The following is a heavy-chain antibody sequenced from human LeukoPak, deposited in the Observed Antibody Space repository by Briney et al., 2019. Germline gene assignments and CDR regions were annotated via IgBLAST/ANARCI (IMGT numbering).Heavy chain of an antibody. D-gene: IGHD3-9*01. V-gene: IGHV4-59*08. CDR3: ARLGIDYDILTGYIPDAFDI. CDR2: IYYSGST. Sequence: SETLSLTCTVSGGSISSYYWSWLRQPPGKGLEWIGYIYYSGSTNYNPSLKSRVMISVDASKNQFSLKLSSVTAADTAVYYCARLGIDYDILTGYIPDAFDIWGQGTMVTVSS. CDR1: GGSISSYY. J-gene: IGHJ3*02.